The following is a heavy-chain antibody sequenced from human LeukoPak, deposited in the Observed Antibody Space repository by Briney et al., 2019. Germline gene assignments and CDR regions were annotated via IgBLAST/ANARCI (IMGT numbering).Heavy chain of an antibody. D-gene: IGHD6-13*01. CDR3: ARGYQRYSSSWYY. V-gene: IGHV4-34*01. CDR2: INHSGST. Sequence: SETLSLTCAVYGGSFSGYYWSWIRQPPGKGLEWIGEINHSGSTNYNPSLKSRVTISVDTSKNQFSLKLSSVTAADTAVYYCARGYQRYSSSWYYWGQGTLVTVSS. CDR1: GGSFSGYY. J-gene: IGHJ4*02.